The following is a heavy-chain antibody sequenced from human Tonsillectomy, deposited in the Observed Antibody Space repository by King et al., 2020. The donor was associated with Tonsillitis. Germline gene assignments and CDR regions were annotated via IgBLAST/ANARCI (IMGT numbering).Heavy chain of an antibody. V-gene: IGHV3-33*08. CDR2: IWYDGSNK. CDR3: ARGAGSSWPYYYYYMDV. D-gene: IGHD6-13*01. Sequence: VQLVESGEGVVQSGRSLRLSCAASGFTFSSYGMHWVRQAPGKGLEWVAVIWYDGSNKYYVDSVKVRFTISRDNSKNTLYLQMNSLRAEDTAVYYCARGAGSSWPYYYYYMDVWGKGTTVTVSS. CDR1: GFTFSSYG. J-gene: IGHJ6*03.